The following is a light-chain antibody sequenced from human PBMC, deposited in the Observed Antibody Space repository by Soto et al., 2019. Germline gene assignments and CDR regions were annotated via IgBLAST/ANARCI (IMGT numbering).Light chain of an antibody. CDR3: QNLNGYPRT. J-gene: IGKJ1*01. Sequence: DIQLTQSPSFLSASVGDGVSITCRASQGIARYLAWYQQRPGKAPNLLIYAASTLQSGVPSRFSGSGPGTEFTLTISSXQPEDFATCHCQNLNGYPRTFGQGTKVDTK. CDR1: QGIARY. V-gene: IGKV1-9*01. CDR2: AAS.